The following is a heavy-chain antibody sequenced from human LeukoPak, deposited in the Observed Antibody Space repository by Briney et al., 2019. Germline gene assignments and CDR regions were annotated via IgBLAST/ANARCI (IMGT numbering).Heavy chain of an antibody. CDR2: ISSSGSTI. Sequence: GGSLRLSCAASGFTFRSCAMSWIRQAPGKGLEWVSYISSSGSTIYYADSVKGRFTISRDNAKNSLYLQMNSLRAEDTAVYYCAREWAPTYYYDSSGAKLNDYWGQGTLVTVSS. CDR3: AREWAPTYYYDSSGAKLNDY. D-gene: IGHD3-22*01. CDR1: GFTFRSCA. V-gene: IGHV3-11*01. J-gene: IGHJ4*02.